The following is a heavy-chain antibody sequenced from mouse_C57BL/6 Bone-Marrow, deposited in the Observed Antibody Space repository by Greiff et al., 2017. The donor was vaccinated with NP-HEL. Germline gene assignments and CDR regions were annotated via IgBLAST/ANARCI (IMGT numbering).Heavy chain of an antibody. CDR2: ISSGGSYT. CDR3: ASPYDYDVAWFAY. D-gene: IGHD2-4*01. Sequence: VESGGDLVKPGGSLKLSCAASGFTFSSYGMSWVRQTPDKRLEWVATISSGGSYTYYPDSVKGRFTISRDNAKNTLYLQMSSLKSEDTAMYYCASPYDYDVAWFAYWGQGTLVTVSA. V-gene: IGHV5-6*01. J-gene: IGHJ3*01. CDR1: GFTFSSYG.